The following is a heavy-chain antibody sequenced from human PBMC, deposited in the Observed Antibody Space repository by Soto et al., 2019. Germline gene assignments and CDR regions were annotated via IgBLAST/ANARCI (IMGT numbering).Heavy chain of an antibody. CDR3: TKDLAAAAPEYHTWFDP. Sequence: GGSLRLSCAASGFTFRTYAMSWVRQAPGKGLEWVSTISGSSRTTDYADSVKGRFTISRDNANNTLYLQMNSLRADDTAVYYCTKDLAAAAPEYHTWFDPWGQGTLVTVSS. CDR2: ISGSSRTT. CDR1: GFTFRTYA. V-gene: IGHV3-23*01. J-gene: IGHJ5*02. D-gene: IGHD6-13*01.